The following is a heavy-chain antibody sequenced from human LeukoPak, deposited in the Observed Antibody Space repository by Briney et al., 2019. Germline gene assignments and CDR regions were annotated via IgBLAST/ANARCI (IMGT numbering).Heavy chain of an antibody. CDR3: ARGQHRVDYSNDGFDI. Sequence: GGSLRLSCTVSGFTVSTNSMSWVRQAPGKGLEWVSFIYSDNTHYSDSVKGRFTISRDNSKNTLYLQMNSLRAEDTAVYYCARGQHRVDYSNDGFDIWGQGTMVTVSS. CDR2: IYSDNT. J-gene: IGHJ3*02. D-gene: IGHD2-2*01. CDR1: GFTVSTNS. V-gene: IGHV3-53*01.